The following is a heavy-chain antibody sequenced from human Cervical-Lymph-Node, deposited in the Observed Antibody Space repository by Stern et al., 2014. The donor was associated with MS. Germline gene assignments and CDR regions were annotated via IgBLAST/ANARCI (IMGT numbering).Heavy chain of an antibody. CDR2: IDWDDDK. CDR3: ARTTYYYDSSGYPNFDY. D-gene: IGHD3-22*01. J-gene: IGHJ4*02. V-gene: IGHV2-70*01. Sequence: ESGPALVKPTQTLTLTCTFSGFSLSTSGMCVSWIRHPPGKAREWLGLIDWDDDKYYSTSLKTRLTISKDTSKNQVVLTMTNMDPVDTATYYCARTTYYYDSSGYPNFDYWGQGTLVTVSS. CDR1: GFSLSTSGMC.